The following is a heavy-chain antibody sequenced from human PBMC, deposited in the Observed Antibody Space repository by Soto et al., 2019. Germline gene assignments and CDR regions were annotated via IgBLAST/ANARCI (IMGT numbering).Heavy chain of an antibody. J-gene: IGHJ6*02. CDR3: AKDYDFWSGSHYYYYGMDV. CDR2: ISYDGSNK. D-gene: IGHD3-3*01. V-gene: IGHV3-30*18. Sequence: GGSLRLSCAASGFTFSSYGMHWVRQAPGKGLEWVAVISYDGSNKYYADSVKGRFTISRDNSKNTLYLQMNSPRAEDTAVYYCAKDYDFWSGSHYYYYGMDVWGQGTTVTVSS. CDR1: GFTFSSYG.